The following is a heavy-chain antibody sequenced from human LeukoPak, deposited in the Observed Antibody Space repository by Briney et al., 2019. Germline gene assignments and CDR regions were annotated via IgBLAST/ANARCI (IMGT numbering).Heavy chain of an antibody. Sequence: ASVKVSCKASRYTFTNSGINWVRQAPGQGLEWMGWINAYNGNTDYAQKLQGRVTMTTETSTSTAYMELWSLRSDDTAVYYCARGVGGYFDYWGQGTLVTVSS. CDR1: RYTFTNSG. D-gene: IGHD3-16*01. J-gene: IGHJ4*02. CDR2: INAYNGNT. CDR3: ARGVGGYFDY. V-gene: IGHV1-18*01.